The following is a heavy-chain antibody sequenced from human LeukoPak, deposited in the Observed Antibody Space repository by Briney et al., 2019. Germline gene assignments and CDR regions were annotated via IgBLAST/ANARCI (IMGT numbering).Heavy chain of an antibody. J-gene: IGHJ4*02. Sequence: PGGSLRLSCAASGFSISSYWMHWVRQVPGKGLVWVSRISPDGSTTGYADSVKGRFTASRDNARNTLYLQINRLRAEDSAVYYCTRDRTTITLFELWGQGTLVTVSS. CDR2: ISPDGSTT. CDR3: TRDRTTITLFEL. D-gene: IGHD4-11*01. V-gene: IGHV3-74*01. CDR1: GFSISSYW.